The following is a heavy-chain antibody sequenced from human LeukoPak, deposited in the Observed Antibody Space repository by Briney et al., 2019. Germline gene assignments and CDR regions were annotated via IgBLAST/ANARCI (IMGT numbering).Heavy chain of an antibody. CDR2: ISSSSRTI. CDR3: ARDTGENNFDY. Sequence: PGGSLRLSCVASGFTFSIYSMNWVRQAPGKGLEWVSYISSSSRTIYYADSVKGRFTISRDSAKKSLYLQMNSLRAEDTAVYYCARDTGENNFDYWGQGTLVTVSS. J-gene: IGHJ4*02. D-gene: IGHD3-16*01. V-gene: IGHV3-48*01. CDR1: GFTFSIYS.